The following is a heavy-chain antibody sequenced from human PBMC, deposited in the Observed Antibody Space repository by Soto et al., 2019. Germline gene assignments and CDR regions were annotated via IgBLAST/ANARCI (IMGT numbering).Heavy chain of an antibody. D-gene: IGHD3-22*01. CDR1: GYSFTSYW. CDR2: IDPSDSYT. V-gene: IGHV5-10-1*01. Sequence: GESLKISCKGSGYSFTSYWISWVRQMPGKGLEWMGRIDPSDSYTNYSPSFQGHVTISADKSISTAYLQWSSLKASDTAMYYCAIPLYYYDSSGYYPERGQGSLVTGSS. J-gene: IGHJ4*02. CDR3: AIPLYYYDSSGYYPE.